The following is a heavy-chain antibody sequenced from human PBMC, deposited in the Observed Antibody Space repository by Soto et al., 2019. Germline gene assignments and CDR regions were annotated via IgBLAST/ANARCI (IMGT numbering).Heavy chain of an antibody. CDR1: GFTFSSYG. D-gene: IGHD3-3*01. V-gene: IGHV3-33*01. CDR3: ARDGGADYYYGMDV. CDR2: IWYDGSNK. Sequence: GGSLRLSCAASGFTFSSYGMHWVRQAPGKGLEWVAVIWYDGSNKYYADSVKGRFTISRDNSKNTLYLQMNSLRAEDTAVYYCARDGGADYYYGMDVWGQGTTVTVSS. J-gene: IGHJ6*02.